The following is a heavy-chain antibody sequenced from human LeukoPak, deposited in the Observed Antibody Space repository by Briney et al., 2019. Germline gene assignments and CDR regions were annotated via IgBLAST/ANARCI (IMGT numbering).Heavy chain of an antibody. CDR2: IYYSGST. CDR3: ARRHAGYCSGSSCPPIYHYGMDV. CDR1: GGSITSHY. V-gene: IGHV4-59*08. Sequence: SETLSLTCTVSGGSITSHYWSWIRQPPGKGLEWIGYIYYSGSTNYNPSLKSRVTISVDTSKNQLSLKLSSVTAADTAVYYRARRHAGYCSGSSCPPIYHYGMDVWGQGTTVTVSS. J-gene: IGHJ6*02. D-gene: IGHD2-15*01.